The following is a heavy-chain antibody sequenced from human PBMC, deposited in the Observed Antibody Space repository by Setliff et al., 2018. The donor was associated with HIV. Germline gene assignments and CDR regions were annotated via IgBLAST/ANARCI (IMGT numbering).Heavy chain of an antibody. D-gene: IGHD6-19*01. CDR2: FRSKPNDYAT. V-gene: IGHV3-73*01. CDR3: TRQPRGSAGVAVAA. J-gene: IGHJ5*02. Sequence: PGGSLRLSCAASGFTFSDSAIHWVRQASGKGLEWIGRFRSKPNDYATAYSASVEGRFSISRDDSKNTTFLLMNSLKVEDTAIYYCTRQPRGSAGVAVAAWGQGTLVTVSS. CDR1: GFTFSDSA.